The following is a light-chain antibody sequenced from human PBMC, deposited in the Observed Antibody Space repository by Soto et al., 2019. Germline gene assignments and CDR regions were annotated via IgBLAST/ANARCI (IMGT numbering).Light chain of an antibody. J-gene: IGKJ4*01. CDR2: ATS. CDR1: QSVSSN. V-gene: IGKV3-15*01. Sequence: EIVMTQSPATLSVSPGERASRSCRASQSVSSNLAWYQQKPGQTPRLLIYATSTRATGIPARFSGSGSGTEFTITISSLQSEDFAVYYCQHYNNWPLTFGGGTKVEIK. CDR3: QHYNNWPLT.